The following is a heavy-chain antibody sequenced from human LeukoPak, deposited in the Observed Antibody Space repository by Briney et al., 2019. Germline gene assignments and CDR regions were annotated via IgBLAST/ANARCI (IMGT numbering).Heavy chain of an antibody. D-gene: IGHD6-19*01. V-gene: IGHV4-39*01. Sequence: SETLSLTCTVSGGSISSSNYYWGWIRQPPGKGLEWIGNIYYSGSTYYKPSLKTRVTISVYTSKNQFSLKLTSVTAADTAVYYCARHASVDGNWPRPLDYWGQGSLVTVSS. CDR2: IYYSGST. J-gene: IGHJ4*02. CDR1: GGSISSSNYY. CDR3: ARHASVDGNWPRPLDY.